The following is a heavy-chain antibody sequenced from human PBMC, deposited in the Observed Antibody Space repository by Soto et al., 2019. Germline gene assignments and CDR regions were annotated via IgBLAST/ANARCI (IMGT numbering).Heavy chain of an antibody. CDR3: ARVSSSTVYFDY. J-gene: IGHJ4*02. Sequence: GGSLRLSCAASGFTVSSNYMSWVRQAPGKGLEWVSVIYSGGSTYYADSVKGRFTISRDNSKNTLYLQMNSLRAEDTAVYYCARVSSSTVYFDYWGQGTLVTVSS. D-gene: IGHD2-2*01. V-gene: IGHV3-66*01. CDR1: GFTVSSNY. CDR2: IYSGGST.